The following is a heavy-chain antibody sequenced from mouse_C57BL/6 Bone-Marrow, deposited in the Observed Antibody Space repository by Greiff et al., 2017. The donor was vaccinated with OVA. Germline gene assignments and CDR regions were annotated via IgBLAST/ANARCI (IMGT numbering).Heavy chain of an antibody. CDR1: GYTFTDYY. D-gene: IGHD3-1*01. Sequence: QVQLQQSGAELVRPGASVKLSCKASGYTFTDYYINWVKQRPGQGLEWIARIYPGSGNTYYNEKFKGKATLTAEKSSSTAYMQLSSLTSEDSAVCFCAREGYGAWFAYWGQGTLVTVSA. V-gene: IGHV1-76*01. J-gene: IGHJ3*01. CDR2: IYPGSGNT. CDR3: AREGYGAWFAY.